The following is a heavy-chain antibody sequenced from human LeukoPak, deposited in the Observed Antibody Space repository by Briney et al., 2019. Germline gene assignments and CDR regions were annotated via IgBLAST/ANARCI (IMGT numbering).Heavy chain of an antibody. CDR3: ARGKRNGYNYVPFDY. V-gene: IGHV1-2*02. J-gene: IGHJ4*02. D-gene: IGHD5-24*01. Sequence: ASMKVSCKASGYTFTDYYIHWVRQAPGQGLEWMGWINPNSGGTNYAQKFQGRVTMTRDTSISTAYMELSSLRSDDTAVYYCARGKRNGYNYVPFDYWGQGTLVTVSS. CDR2: INPNSGGT. CDR1: GYTFTDYY.